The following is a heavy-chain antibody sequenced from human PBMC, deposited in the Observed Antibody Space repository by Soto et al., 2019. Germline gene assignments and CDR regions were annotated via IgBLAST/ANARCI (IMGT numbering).Heavy chain of an antibody. Sequence: GESLKISCKGSGYSFTSYWISWVRQMPGKGLVWKGRIDPSDSYFNYSPSFQGHVTISADISISTAYLQWSSLKASDTAMYYCARLPLAAAYSDANTWGQGTLVTVSS. V-gene: IGHV5-10-1*01. CDR3: ARLPLAAAYSDANT. CDR2: IDPSDSYF. CDR1: GYSFTSYW. J-gene: IGHJ5*02. D-gene: IGHD6-13*01.